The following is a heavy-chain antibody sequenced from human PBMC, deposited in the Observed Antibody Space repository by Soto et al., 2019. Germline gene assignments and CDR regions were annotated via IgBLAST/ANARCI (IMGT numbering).Heavy chain of an antibody. CDR2: TYYRSRFFS. CDR3: ARAVVGAWSWFDP. D-gene: IGHD1-26*01. J-gene: IGHJ5*02. Sequence: SQTLSLTCAISGDSVSSYSAAWNWIRQSPSGGLEWLGRTYYRSRFFSDYAESVKSRIIINPDTSKNQFSLKLSSVTAADTAVYYCARAVVGAWSWFDPWGQGTLVTVSS. CDR1: GDSVSSYSAA. V-gene: IGHV6-1*01.